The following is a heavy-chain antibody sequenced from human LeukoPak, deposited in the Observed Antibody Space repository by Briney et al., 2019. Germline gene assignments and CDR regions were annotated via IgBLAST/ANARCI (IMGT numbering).Heavy chain of an antibody. V-gene: IGHV3-21*01. CDR3: ARVGNNTSGY. D-gene: IGHD1-14*01. CDR1: GFTFSSYS. J-gene: IGHJ4*02. CDR2: ISSSGTYR. Sequence: GGSLGLSCAASGFTFSSYSMNWVRQAPGKGLEWVSSISSSGTYRYYADSAKGRFTISRDNAKNSLYLQMNSLRAEDTAVYSCARVGNNTSGYWGQGTLVTVSS.